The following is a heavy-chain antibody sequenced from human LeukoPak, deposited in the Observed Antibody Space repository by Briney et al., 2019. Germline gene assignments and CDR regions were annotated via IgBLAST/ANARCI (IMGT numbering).Heavy chain of an antibody. J-gene: IGHJ6*02. CDR2: IYYSGST. CDR1: DSISSNSYY. V-gene: IGHV4-39*07. CDR3: ARTRPELFYYYGMDV. D-gene: IGHD1-14*01. Sequence: SETLSLTCTVSDSISSNSYYWGWIRRPPGKGLEWSGSIYYSGSTYYNPSLKSRLTISVDMSKNQFSLKLGSVTAADTAVYYCARTRPELFYYYGMDVWGQGTTVTVSS.